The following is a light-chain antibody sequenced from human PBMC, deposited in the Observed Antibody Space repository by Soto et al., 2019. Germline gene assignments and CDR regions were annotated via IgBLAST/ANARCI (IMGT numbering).Light chain of an antibody. CDR1: QSLNRD. Sequence: IVMTQSPATLSMSPGERATLSCRASQSLNRDLAWYQQEPGQSPRLLIFGASIRATGIPARFSGSGSGTEFTLTIGSLQSEDCALYYCQQYNNWPGTFGQGTKVDI. V-gene: IGKV3-15*01. CDR3: QQYNNWPGT. J-gene: IGKJ1*01. CDR2: GAS.